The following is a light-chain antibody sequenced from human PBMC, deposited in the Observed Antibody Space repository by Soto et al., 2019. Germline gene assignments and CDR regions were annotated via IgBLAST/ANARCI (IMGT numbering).Light chain of an antibody. Sequence: EILMTQSPATLSVSPGESVTFSCRACQSVRYSLGWYQQKPGQAPRLLIYDASIRAPGIPVRFSGSGSGTQFTLTISSLQSEDFGVYYCQQNKDWPGTFGQGTKVEIK. CDR2: DAS. J-gene: IGKJ1*01. V-gene: IGKV3-15*01. CDR3: QQNKDWPGT. CDR1: QSVRYS.